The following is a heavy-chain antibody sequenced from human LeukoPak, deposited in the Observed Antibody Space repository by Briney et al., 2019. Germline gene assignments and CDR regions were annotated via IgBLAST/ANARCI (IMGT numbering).Heavy chain of an antibody. Sequence: PAETLSLTCSVYGVSFSGYYCSWIRQLPGKGLECIGEINHSGSTNYNPSLKSRVTISVDTSNNQSSLKLSSVTAADTAVYYCATLCGASYDGRGVFDYWGQGTLVTVSS. D-gene: IGHD3-16*01. V-gene: IGHV4-34*01. J-gene: IGHJ4*02. CDR1: GVSFSGYY. CDR2: INHSGST. CDR3: ATLCGASYDGRGVFDY.